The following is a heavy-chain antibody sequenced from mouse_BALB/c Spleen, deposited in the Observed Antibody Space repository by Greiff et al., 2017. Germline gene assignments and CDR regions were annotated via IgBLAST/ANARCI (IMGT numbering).Heavy chain of an antibody. V-gene: IGHV14-4*02. CDR1: GFNIKDYY. Sequence: EVQLHQSGAELVRSGASVKLSCTASGFNIKDYYMHWVKQRPEQGLEWIGWIDPENGDTEYAPKFQGKATMTADTSSNTAYLQLSSLTSEDTAVYYCNPLYGSSSPWFADWGQGTLVTVSA. D-gene: IGHD1-1*01. CDR3: NPLYGSSSPWFAD. CDR2: IDPENGDT. J-gene: IGHJ3*01.